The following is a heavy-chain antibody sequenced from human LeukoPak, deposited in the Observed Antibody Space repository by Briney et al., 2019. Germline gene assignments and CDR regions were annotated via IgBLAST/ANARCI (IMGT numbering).Heavy chain of an antibody. J-gene: IGHJ5*02. CDR1: GGSISSYY. D-gene: IGHD3-10*01. Sequence: SETLSLTCTVSGGSISSYYWRWMRQPPGKGLVGSVYIYYSGSTNYNPSLNSRVTISVDTSKNQFSLKLTPVTYADTAVYYCARKRVTMVRGVPLNWFDPWGQGTLVTVYS. CDR2: IYYSGST. CDR3: ARKRVTMVRGVPLNWFDP. V-gene: IGHV4-59*01.